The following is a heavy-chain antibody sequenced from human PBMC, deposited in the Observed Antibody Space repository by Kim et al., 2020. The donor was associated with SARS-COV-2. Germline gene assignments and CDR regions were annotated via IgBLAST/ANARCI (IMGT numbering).Heavy chain of an antibody. CDR1: GFTFSSYE. J-gene: IGHJ6*02. CDR3: ARVGTYYDILTGQTKYYYGMDV. D-gene: IGHD3-9*01. CDR2: ISSSGSTI. V-gene: IGHV3-48*03. Sequence: GGSLRLSCAASGFTFSSYEMNWVRQAPGKGLEWVSYISSSGSTIYYADSVKGRFTISRDNAKNSLYLQMNSLRAEDTAVYYCARVGTYYDILTGQTKYYYGMDVWGQGTTVTVSS.